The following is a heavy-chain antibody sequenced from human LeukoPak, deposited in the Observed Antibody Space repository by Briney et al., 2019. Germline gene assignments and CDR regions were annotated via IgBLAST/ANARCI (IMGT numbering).Heavy chain of an antibody. CDR2: ISGSSKTI. V-gene: IGHV3-48*02. CDR3: ARDSGNYIDY. D-gene: IGHD2/OR15-2a*01. J-gene: IGHJ4*01. Sequence: GGSLRLSCTASGFTFSHFSMNWVRLAPGKGLQWVSFISGSSKTIYYGDSVKGRFTISRDNAKSSLYLQMNGLRDEDAALYFCARDSGNYIDYWGQGTQVVVYS. CDR1: GFTFSHFS.